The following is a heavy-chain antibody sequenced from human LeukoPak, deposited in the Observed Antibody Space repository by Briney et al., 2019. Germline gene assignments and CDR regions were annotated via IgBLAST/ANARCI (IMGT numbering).Heavy chain of an antibody. CDR3: ARSPAEYYYGMDV. CDR2: INPSSGST. D-gene: IGHD1-14*01. CDR1: GYTFTNYY. V-gene: IGHV1-46*01. Sequence: ASVKVSCKASGYTFTNYYIHWVRQAPGQGLEWMGIINPSSGSTIYAQKFQGRVTMTRDTSTSTVYMELSSLRSEDTAVYYCARSPAEYYYGMDVWGQGTTVTVSS. J-gene: IGHJ6*02.